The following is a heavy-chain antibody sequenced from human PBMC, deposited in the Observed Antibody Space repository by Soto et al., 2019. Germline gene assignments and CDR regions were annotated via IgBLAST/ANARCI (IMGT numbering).Heavy chain of an antibody. CDR1: GGPISSGWYY. CDR2: IYYNGST. J-gene: IGHJ5*02. D-gene: IGHD3-22*01. V-gene: IGHV4-31*03. Sequence: ASETLSLTCTVSGGPISSGWYYWSWIRQHPGKGLEWIGYIYYNGSTYYNPSLKSRVTISVDTSKNQFSLKLSSVTAADTAVYYCARWGGTYYYDSSGYSDWFDPWGQGTMVTVSS. CDR3: ARWGGTYYYDSSGYSDWFDP.